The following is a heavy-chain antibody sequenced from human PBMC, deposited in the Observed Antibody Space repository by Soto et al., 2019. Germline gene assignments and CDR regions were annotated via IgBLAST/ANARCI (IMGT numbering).Heavy chain of an antibody. CDR1: GYTFTSYG. CDR2: ISAYNGNT. Sequence: QVPLVQSGAEVKKPGASVKVSDKASGYTFTSYGISWVRQAPGQGLEWMGWISAYNGNTNYAQTLQGRVTMTTDTSTSTAYMELRSLRSDDTAVYYCARDSGPYSGCYYADYWGQGTLVTVSS. D-gene: IGHD1-26*01. J-gene: IGHJ4*02. CDR3: ARDSGPYSGCYYADY. V-gene: IGHV1-18*01.